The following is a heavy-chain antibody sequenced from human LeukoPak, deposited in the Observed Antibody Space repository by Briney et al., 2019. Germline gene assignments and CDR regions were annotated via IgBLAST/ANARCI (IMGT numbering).Heavy chain of an antibody. D-gene: IGHD4-17*01. CDR1: GFTFSSYA. V-gene: IGHV3-23*01. CDR3: ARASSTVTTDFWAYSYNYGMDV. CDR2: ISGSGGST. Sequence: GGSLRLSCAASGFTFSSYAMSWVRQAPGKGLEWVSAISGSGGSTYYADSVKGRFTISRDNSKNTLYLQMNSLRAEDTAVYYCARASSTVTTDFWAYSYNYGMDVWGQGTTVTVSS. J-gene: IGHJ6*02.